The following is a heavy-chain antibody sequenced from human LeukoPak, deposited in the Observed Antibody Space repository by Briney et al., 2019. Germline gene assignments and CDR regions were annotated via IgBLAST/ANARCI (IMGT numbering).Heavy chain of an antibody. V-gene: IGHV3-74*01. CDR3: ARDIYYYYYMDV. J-gene: IGHJ6*03. Sequence: PGGSLRLSCAASGFIFSAYWMHWVRQAPGKGLVWVARINSDGSTTTYADSVKGRFTISRDNAKNTLYLQMNSLRAEDTAVYYCARDIYYYYYMDVWGKGTTVTVSS. CDR1: GFIFSAYW. CDR2: INSDGSTT.